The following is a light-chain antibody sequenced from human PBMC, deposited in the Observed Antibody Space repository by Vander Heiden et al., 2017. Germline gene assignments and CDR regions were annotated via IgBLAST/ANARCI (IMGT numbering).Light chain of an antibody. CDR1: NNDVGGYNY. CDR2: DVT. V-gene: IGLV2-14*01. J-gene: IGLJ1*01. CDR3: SSHTSSSTWV. Sequence: QSALTQPASVSGSPGHSITIACTGTNNDVGGYNYVSWYQQHPGKAPKLIIYDVTNRPSGVSNRFSGSKSGNTAALIISGLQAEDEADYYCSSHTSSSTWVFGTGTEVIVL.